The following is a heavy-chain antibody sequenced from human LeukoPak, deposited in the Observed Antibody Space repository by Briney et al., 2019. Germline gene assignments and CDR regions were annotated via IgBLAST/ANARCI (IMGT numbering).Heavy chain of an antibody. D-gene: IGHD5-12*01. CDR1: GDSISNYY. CDR2: IYYSGST. V-gene: IGHV4-59*01. Sequence: SETLSLTCTVSGDSISNYYWSWIRQPPGKGLEWIGYIYYSGSTNYNPSLKSRVTISVDTSKNQFSLKLSSVTAADRAVYYCASTIRGRYSGYDYLPQDYYYYYMDVWGKGTTVTVSS. CDR3: ASTIRGRYSGYDYLPQDYYYYYMDV. J-gene: IGHJ6*03.